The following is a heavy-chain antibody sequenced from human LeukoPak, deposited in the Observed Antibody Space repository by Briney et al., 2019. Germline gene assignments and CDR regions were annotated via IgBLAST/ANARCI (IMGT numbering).Heavy chain of an antibody. CDR3: ARRDFGSARHFFDY. J-gene: IGHJ4*02. CDR1: GYSFANYW. V-gene: IGHV5-51*01. D-gene: IGHD3-10*01. Sequence: GEPLKISCQGSGYSFANYWIGWVRQMPGKGLEWMGIIYPDDSDTRYNPSFQGQVTISADKSISTAFLQWSSLRASDTAMYYCARRDFGSARHFFDYWGQGTLVTVSS. CDR2: IYPDDSDT.